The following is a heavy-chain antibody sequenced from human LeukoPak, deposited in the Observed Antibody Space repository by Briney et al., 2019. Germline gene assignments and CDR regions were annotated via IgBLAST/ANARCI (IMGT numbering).Heavy chain of an antibody. CDR1: GYTFTSYA. V-gene: IGHV1-18*01. Sequence: GASVKVSCKASGYTFTSYAIIWVRQAPGQGLEWMGWISGYNGSTNYAQKLQGRVTMTTDTSTTTAYMELRSLRSDDTAVYYCARDVSPENSAYDWAIYYYYTMDVWGQGTTVTVSS. CDR2: ISGYNGST. D-gene: IGHD5-12*01. J-gene: IGHJ6*02. CDR3: ARDVSPENSAYDWAIYYYYTMDV.